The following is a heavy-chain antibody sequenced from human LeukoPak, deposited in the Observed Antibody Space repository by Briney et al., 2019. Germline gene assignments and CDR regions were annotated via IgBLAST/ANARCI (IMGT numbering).Heavy chain of an antibody. CDR1: GFTFTTSA. J-gene: IGHJ3*02. CDR3: AKRQFNSASWGAFDI. D-gene: IGHD7-27*01. CDR2: ISGSGGGT. Sequence: GGALRLSCAASGFTFTTSAMSWAPEALGEGVGWGARISGSGGGTYYPDSVKGRFTISRDNSKNTLYLQMNSLRAEDTAVYYCAKRQFNSASWGAFDIWGQGTMVSISS. V-gene: IGHV3-23*01.